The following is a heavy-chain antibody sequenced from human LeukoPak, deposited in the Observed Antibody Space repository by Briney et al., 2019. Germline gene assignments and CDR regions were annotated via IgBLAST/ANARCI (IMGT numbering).Heavy chain of an antibody. D-gene: IGHD3-10*01. J-gene: IGHJ4*02. CDR1: GGSFSTFN. CDR3: ATVAIRAEFHFDH. V-gene: IGHV4-34*01. Sequence: SEALSLTCGVSGGSFSTFNWNWIRQHPGKGLEWIGEINHNGNTNYNPSLKGRVTLSVDKSKNQFSLKLRSVTAADTALYYCATVAIRAEFHFDHWGQGLLVTVSS. CDR2: INHNGNT.